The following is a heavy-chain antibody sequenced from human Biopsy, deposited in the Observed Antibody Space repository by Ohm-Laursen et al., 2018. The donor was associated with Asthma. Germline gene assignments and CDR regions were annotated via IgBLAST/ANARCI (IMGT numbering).Heavy chain of an antibody. CDR3: ARVKDGYNFDY. Sequence: SQALSLTCTVSGGSISSGGYSWSWIRQPPGKGLEWIGYFYYSGSAYYNPSLKSRVSISVDRSKNQFSLKLSSVTAADTAVYYCARVKDGYNFDYWGQGTLVTVSS. CDR1: GGSISSGGYS. D-gene: IGHD5-24*01. V-gene: IGHV4-30-2*01. J-gene: IGHJ4*02. CDR2: FYYSGSA.